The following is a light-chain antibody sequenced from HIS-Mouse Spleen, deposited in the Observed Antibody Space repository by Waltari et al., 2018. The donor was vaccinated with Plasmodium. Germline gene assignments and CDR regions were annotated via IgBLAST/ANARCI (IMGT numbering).Light chain of an antibody. Sequence: QSALTQPASVSGSPGPSITISCPGTSSAVGSYNLVSWYQHPPGKAPKLMIYEGRKRPSGVSNRFSGSKSGNTASLTISGLQAEDEADYYCCSYAGSSTFVVFGGGTKLTVL. CDR3: CSYAGSSTFVV. CDR2: EGR. J-gene: IGLJ2*01. CDR1: SSAVGSYNL. V-gene: IGLV2-23*03.